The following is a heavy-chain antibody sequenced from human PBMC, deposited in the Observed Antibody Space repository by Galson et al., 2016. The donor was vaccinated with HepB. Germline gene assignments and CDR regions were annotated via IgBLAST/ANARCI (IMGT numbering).Heavy chain of an antibody. CDR1: GGSVGSRTW. CDR3: ADHRGATYGPYGY. CDR2: MYHNGRT. V-gene: IGHV4-4*02. J-gene: IGHJ4*02. D-gene: IGHD4-17*01. Sequence: EPLSLTCGVSGGSVGSRTWWSWVRQTPAKGLEWIGDMYHNGRTNYNPSLKSRVTLSMDNSKNQFSLMLSSVTAADTAIYYCADHRGATYGPYGYWGQGTLVTVSS.